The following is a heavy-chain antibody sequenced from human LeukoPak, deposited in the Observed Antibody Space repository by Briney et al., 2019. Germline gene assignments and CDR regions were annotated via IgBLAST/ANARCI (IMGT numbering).Heavy chain of an antibody. CDR2: ISSSSSYI. Sequence: PGGSLRLSCAASGFTFSSYSMNWVRQAPGKGLEWVSSISSSSSYIYYADSVKGRFTISRDNAKNSLYLQINSLRAEDTAVYYCASPVYDILTGYQNDAFDIWGQGTMVTVSS. J-gene: IGHJ3*02. V-gene: IGHV3-21*01. D-gene: IGHD3-9*01. CDR1: GFTFSSYS. CDR3: ASPVYDILTGYQNDAFDI.